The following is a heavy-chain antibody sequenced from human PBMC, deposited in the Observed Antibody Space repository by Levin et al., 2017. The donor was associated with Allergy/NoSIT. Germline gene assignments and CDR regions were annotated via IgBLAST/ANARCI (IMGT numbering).Heavy chain of an antibody. CDR1: GFTFSSYA. CDR2: ISSNGGST. CDR3: AREGIAAGTTDV. D-gene: IGHD6-13*01. Sequence: GESLKISCAASGFTFSSYAMHWVRQAPGKGLEYVSAISSNGGSTYYANSVKGRFTISRDNSKNTLYLQMGSLRAEDMAVYYCAREGIAAGTTDVWGKGTTVTVSS. V-gene: IGHV3-64*01. J-gene: IGHJ6*04.